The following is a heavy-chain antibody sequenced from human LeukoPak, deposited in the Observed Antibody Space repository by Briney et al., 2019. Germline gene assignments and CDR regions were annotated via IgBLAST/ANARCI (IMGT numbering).Heavy chain of an antibody. CDR1: GASISSYY. CDR2: MSDSGST. Sequence: SETLSLTCTVSGASISSYYLSWVRQPPGQGLEWIGCMSDSGSTNYNPSLKGRVTISADTSKNHFSLMLSSVTAADTAVYYCTGRKYFALWGRGTLVTVSS. J-gene: IGHJ2*01. CDR3: TGRKYFAL. V-gene: IGHV4-59*08.